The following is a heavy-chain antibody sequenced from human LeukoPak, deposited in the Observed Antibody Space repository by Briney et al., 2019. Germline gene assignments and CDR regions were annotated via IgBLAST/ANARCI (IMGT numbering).Heavy chain of an antibody. CDR3: ARDSSEFRSLIPH. J-gene: IGHJ1*01. CDR1: GGTFSNYA. Sequence: SVKVSCKASGGTFSNYAISWVRQAPGQGLEWMGGIIPLFGTPNYAQKFQGRVTITADESTSTAYLELSSLRSEDTAVYYCARDSSEFRSLIPHWGQGTLVTVSS. V-gene: IGHV1-69*13. CDR2: IIPLFGTP. D-gene: IGHD2-21*01.